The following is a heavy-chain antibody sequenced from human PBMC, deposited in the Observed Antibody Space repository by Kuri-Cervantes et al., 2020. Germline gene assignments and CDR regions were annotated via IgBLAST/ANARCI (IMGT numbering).Heavy chain of an antibody. J-gene: IGHJ4*02. CDR1: GFTFHESA. CDR2: IYASGST. V-gene: IGHV3-66*01. Sequence: LSLTCAASGFTFHESAMHWVRQIPGKGLEWVSIIYASGSTYYADSVKGRFTISRDNSQDTLFLQMNSLRAEDTAVYYCARDTALFDYWGQGTPVTVSS. CDR3: ARDTALFDY.